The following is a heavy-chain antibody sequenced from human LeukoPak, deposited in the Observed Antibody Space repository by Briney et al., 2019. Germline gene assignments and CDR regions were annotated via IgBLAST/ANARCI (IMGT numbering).Heavy chain of an antibody. Sequence: SETLSLTCTVSGGSISSYYWSWIRQPPGKGLEWIGYIYYSGSTYYNPSLRSRVTISVDTSKNQFSLKLSSVTAADTAVYYCARVGDYSSSWYDLFYFDSWGQGTLVTVSS. V-gene: IGHV4-59*01. CDR1: GGSISSYY. J-gene: IGHJ4*02. D-gene: IGHD6-13*01. CDR2: IYYSGST. CDR3: ARVGDYSSSWYDLFYFDS.